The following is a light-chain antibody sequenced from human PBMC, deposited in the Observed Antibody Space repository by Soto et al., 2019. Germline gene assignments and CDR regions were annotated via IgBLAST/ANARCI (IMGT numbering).Light chain of an antibody. CDR2: AAS. J-gene: IGKJ2*01. CDR1: QSISSY. CDR3: QQSYSPLYT. V-gene: IGKV1-39*01. Sequence: DIQMTQSPSSLSASVGDRVTITCRASQSISSYLNWYQQKPGKAPKLLIYAASSLQSGVPSRFSGSGSGTDFTLTISSLQPADFATYYCQQSYSPLYTFGQGTKLAIK.